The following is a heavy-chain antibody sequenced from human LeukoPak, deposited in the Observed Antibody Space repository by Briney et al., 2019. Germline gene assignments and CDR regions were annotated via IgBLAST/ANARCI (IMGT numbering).Heavy chain of an antibody. J-gene: IGHJ4*02. D-gene: IGHD1-26*01. CDR1: GFTFSSYG. Sequence: PGGSLRLSCAASGFTFSSYGMHWVRQAPGKGLEWVAFIRYDGSNKYYADSVKGRFTISRDNSKNTLYLQMNSLRAEDTAVYYCAKDPGWELLFDYWGQGTLVTVSS. CDR3: AKDPGWELLFDY. CDR2: IRYDGSNK. V-gene: IGHV3-30*02.